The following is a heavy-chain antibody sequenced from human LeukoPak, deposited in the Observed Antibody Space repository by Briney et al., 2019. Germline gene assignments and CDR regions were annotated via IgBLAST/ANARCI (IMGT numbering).Heavy chain of an antibody. J-gene: IGHJ3*01. D-gene: IGHD1-1*01. V-gene: IGHV4-4*02. CDR1: GGSISSSDW. Sequence: SETLSLTCAVSGGSISSSDWWTLVRQPPGEGLEWIGEIYHSGSTKYNPSLKSRVTISVDKSKNQFSLKVSSVTAADTAVYYCARDASLQMGAFDVWGQGTMVTVSS. CDR2: IYHSGST. CDR3: ARDASLQMGAFDV.